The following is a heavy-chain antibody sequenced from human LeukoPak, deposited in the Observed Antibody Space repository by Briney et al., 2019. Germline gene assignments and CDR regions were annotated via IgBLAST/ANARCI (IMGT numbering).Heavy chain of an antibody. CDR3: SRRGFSGEPRPFAS. V-gene: IGHV4-59*01. Sequence: SETLSLICGVSGGAITNYYWNWIRQAPGKGLEWVGYIYYTGSTTYNPSVKSRITISLGQSKKQIVFKFRPPTAADTAGYYCSRRGFSGEPRPFASWGEGRLVTVS. CDR1: GGAITNYY. J-gene: IGHJ4*02. CDR2: IYYTGST. D-gene: IGHD3-10*01.